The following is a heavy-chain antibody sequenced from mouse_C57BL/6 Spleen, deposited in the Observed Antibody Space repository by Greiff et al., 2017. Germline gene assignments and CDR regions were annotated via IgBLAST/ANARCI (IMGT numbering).Heavy chain of an antibody. CDR2: IRNKANGYTT. D-gene: IGHD2-2*01. J-gene: IGHJ4*01. V-gene: IGHV7-3*01. CDR1: GFTFTDYY. Sequence: EVHLVESGGGLVQPGGSLSLSCAASGFTFTDYYMSWVRQPPGKALEWLGFIRNKANGYTTEYSASVKGRFTISRDNSQSILYLQMNALRAEDSATYYCARYEGYDLYAMDYWGQGTSVTVSS. CDR3: ARYEGYDLYAMDY.